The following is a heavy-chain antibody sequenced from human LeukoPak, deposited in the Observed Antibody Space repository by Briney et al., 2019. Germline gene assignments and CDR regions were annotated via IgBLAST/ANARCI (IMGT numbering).Heavy chain of an antibody. CDR3: ANTPWDTSGCPG. D-gene: IGHD6-19*01. CDR1: GFTFNTYS. J-gene: IGHJ4*02. V-gene: IGHV3-21*01. Sequence: GGSLRLSCAASGFTFNTYSMNWVRQAPGKGLEWVSSISATSSYIYYADSVKGRFTISRDNAKNSLFLQMNSLRAEDTAVYYCANTPWDTSGCPGWGQETLVIVSS. CDR2: ISATSSYI.